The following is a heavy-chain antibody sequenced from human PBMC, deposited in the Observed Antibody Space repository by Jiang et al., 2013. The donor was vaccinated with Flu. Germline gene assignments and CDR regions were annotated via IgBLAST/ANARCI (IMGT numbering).Heavy chain of an antibody. J-gene: IGHJ6*02. CDR3: ARDPWYYYDSSGYYPNYYYYGMDV. CDR1: SSYW. D-gene: IGHD3-22*01. Sequence: SSYWMSWVRQAPGKGLEWVANIKQDGSGKYYVDSVKGRFTISRDNAKNSLYLQMNSLRAEDTAVYYCARDPWYYYDSSGYYPNYYYYGMDVWGQGTTVTVSS. CDR2: IKQDGSGK. V-gene: IGHV3-7*01.